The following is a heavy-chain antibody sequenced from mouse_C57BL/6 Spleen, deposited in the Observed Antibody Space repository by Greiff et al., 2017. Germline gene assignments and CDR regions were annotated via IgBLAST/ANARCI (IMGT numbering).Heavy chain of an antibody. Sequence: VQLQQSGAELARPGASVKLSCKASGYTFTSYGISWVKQRTGQGLEWIGEIYPRSGTTYYNEKFKGKATLTADKSSSTAYMELRSLTSEDSAVYFCARSDYDYDGAWFAYWGQGTLVTVSA. CDR1: GYTFTSYG. CDR3: ARSDYDYDGAWFAY. D-gene: IGHD2-4*01. V-gene: IGHV1-81*01. CDR2: IYPRSGTT. J-gene: IGHJ3*01.